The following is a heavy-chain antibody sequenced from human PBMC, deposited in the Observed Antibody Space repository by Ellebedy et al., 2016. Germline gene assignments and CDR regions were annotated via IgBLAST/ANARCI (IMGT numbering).Heavy chain of an antibody. J-gene: IGHJ4*02. Sequence: GESLKISCKGSGYSFTSYWIGWVRQMPGKGLEWMGIIYPGDSDTRYSPSFQGQVTISADKSISTAYLQWSSLKASDTAMYYCARQSAWDIVVVPAAIELGGFDYWGQGTLVTVSS. CDR1: GYSFTSYW. CDR3: ARQSAWDIVVVPAAIELGGFDY. CDR2: IYPGDSDT. V-gene: IGHV5-51*01. D-gene: IGHD2-2*01.